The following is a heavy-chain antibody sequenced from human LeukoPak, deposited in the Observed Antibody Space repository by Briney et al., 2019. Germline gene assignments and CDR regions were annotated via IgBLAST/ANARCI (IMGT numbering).Heavy chain of an antibody. V-gene: IGHV1-18*01. CDR3: ARDWGVTMISVPFDI. J-gene: IGHJ3*02. CDR1: GYTFTSYG. D-gene: IGHD3-22*01. CDR2: ISAYNGNT. Sequence: ASVKVSCKASGYTFTSYGISWVRQAPGQGLEWMGWISAYNGNTNYAQKLQGRVTMTTDTSTSTAYMELRSLRSDDTAVYYCARDWGVTMISVPFDIWGQGTMVTVS.